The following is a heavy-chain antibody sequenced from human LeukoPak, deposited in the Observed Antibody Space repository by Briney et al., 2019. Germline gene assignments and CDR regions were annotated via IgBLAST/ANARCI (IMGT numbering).Heavy chain of an antibody. V-gene: IGHV4-34*01. CDR2: INHSGST. D-gene: IGHD3-16*01. CDR1: GGSFSGYY. Sequence: SETLSLTCAVYGGSFSGYYWSWIRQPPGKGLEWIGEINHSGSTNYNPSLKSRVTISVDTSKNQFSLKLSSVIAADTAVYYCARAPLGGNFDYWGQGTLVTVSS. J-gene: IGHJ4*02. CDR3: ARAPLGGNFDY.